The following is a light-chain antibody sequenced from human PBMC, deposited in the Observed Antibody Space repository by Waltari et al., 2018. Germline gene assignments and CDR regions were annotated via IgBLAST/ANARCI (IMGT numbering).Light chain of an antibody. V-gene: IGLV1-40*01. Sequence: QSVLTQPPSVSGAPGQRVTISCTGSSSNIGAGYDVHWYQQLPGTAPKLLIYGTSNRPSGFPDRFSGSKSGTSASLAITGLQAEDEADYYCQSYDSSLSARYVFGTGTKVTVL. J-gene: IGLJ1*01. CDR1: SSNIGAGYD. CDR2: GTS. CDR3: QSYDSSLSARYV.